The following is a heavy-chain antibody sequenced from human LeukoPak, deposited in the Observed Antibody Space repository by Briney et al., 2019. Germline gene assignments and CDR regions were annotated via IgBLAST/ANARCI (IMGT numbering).Heavy chain of an antibody. J-gene: IGHJ3*02. CDR1: AFTFSSYD. Sequence: AGGSLRLSCAASAFTFSSYDMTWVRQAPGKGLEWVSAISGSGGSTYYADSVKGRFTISRDNSKNTLYLQMNSLRAEDTAVYYCAKDLQYSSGWYGGPDAFDIWGQGTMVTVSS. CDR2: ISGSGGST. CDR3: AKDLQYSSGWYGGPDAFDI. V-gene: IGHV3-23*01. D-gene: IGHD6-19*01.